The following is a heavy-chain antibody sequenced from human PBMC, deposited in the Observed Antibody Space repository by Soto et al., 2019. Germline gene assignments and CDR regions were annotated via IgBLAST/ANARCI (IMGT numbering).Heavy chain of an antibody. D-gene: IGHD3-10*01. CDR2: ISSSSSTI. V-gene: IGHV3-48*02. CDR3: ARGLLWFGELFVLDYYYYGMDV. CDR1: GFTFSSYS. J-gene: IGHJ6*02. Sequence: GGSLRLSCAASGFTFSSYSMNWVRQAPGKGLEWVSYISSSSSTIYYADSVKGRFTISRDNAKNSLYLQMNSLRDEDTAVYYCARGLLWFGELFVLDYYYYGMDVWGQGTTVTVSS.